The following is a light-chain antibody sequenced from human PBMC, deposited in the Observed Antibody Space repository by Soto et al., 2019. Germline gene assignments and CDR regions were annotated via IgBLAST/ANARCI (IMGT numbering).Light chain of an antibody. V-gene: IGKV3D-15*01. CDR2: GAS. J-gene: IGKJ1*01. CDR3: QKYNNWPQK. Sequence: EIVMTQSPGTLSVSPVERATLSFMASQSVSNNYLAWYQQQPGQAPRLLIYGASNRATGIPDRFSGSGSGTDFTLTSSSLQSEDFAVYYCQKYNNWPQKFGQGTKVDIK. CDR1: QSVSNN.